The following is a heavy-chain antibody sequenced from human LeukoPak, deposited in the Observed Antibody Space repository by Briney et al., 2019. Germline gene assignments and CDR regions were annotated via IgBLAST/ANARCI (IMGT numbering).Heavy chain of an antibody. CDR1: GFTVRSKY. CDR2: IYSGGST. Sequence: PGGSLRLSCSVSGFTVRSKYVSWVRQAPGKGLELVSVIYSGGSTYYADSVKGRFTISRDNAKNSLYLQMNSLRAEDTAVYYCARDRRFLEWSPHYYYYMDVWGKGTTVTVSS. V-gene: IGHV3-66*01. CDR3: ARDRRFLEWSPHYYYYMDV. J-gene: IGHJ6*03. D-gene: IGHD3-3*01.